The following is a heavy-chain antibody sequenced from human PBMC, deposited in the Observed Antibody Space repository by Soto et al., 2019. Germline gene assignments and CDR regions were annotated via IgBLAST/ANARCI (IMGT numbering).Heavy chain of an antibody. J-gene: IGHJ6*02. CDR1: GASIISGGYS. D-gene: IGHD4-17*01. CDR3: ARVTTVTTDGMDV. CDR2: IYHTGST. Sequence: KLSETLSLTCAVSGASIISGGYSWSWIRQPPGKGLEWIGYIYHTGSTHYNPSLKSRVTLSVDRSKNHLFLKLSSVTAADTAVYYCARVTTVTTDGMDVWGQGTTVTVYS. V-gene: IGHV4-30-2*01.